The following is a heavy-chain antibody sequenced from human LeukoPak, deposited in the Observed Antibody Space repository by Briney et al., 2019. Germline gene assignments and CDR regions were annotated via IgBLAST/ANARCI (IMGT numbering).Heavy chain of an antibody. J-gene: IGHJ4*02. CDR3: AKGSGSGELYYFDY. CDR2: ISGSGGST. Sequence: GGSPRLSCAASGFTFSSYAMSWVRQAPGKGLEWVSAISGSGGSTYYADSVKGRFTISRDNSKNTLYLQMNSLRAEDTAVYYCAKGSGSGELYYFDYWGQGTLVTVSS. V-gene: IGHV3-23*01. CDR1: GFTFSSYA. D-gene: IGHD6-19*01.